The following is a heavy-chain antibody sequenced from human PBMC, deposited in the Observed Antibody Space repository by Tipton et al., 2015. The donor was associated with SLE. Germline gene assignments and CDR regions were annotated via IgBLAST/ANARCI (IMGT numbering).Heavy chain of an antibody. D-gene: IGHD4-17*01. J-gene: IGHJ6*03. CDR1: GGSFSGYY. CDR2: IYYSGST. Sequence: TLSLTCTVYGGSFSGYYWSWIRQHPGKGLEWIGYIYYSGSTYYNPSLKSRVTISVDTSKNQFSLKLSSVTAADTAVYYCARGIDTVTSRYYYYMDVWGKGTTVTVSS. V-gene: IGHV4-31*03. CDR3: ARGIDTVTSRYYYYMDV.